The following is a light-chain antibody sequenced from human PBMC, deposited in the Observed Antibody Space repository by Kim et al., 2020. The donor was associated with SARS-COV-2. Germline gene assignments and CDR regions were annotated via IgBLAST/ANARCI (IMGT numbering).Light chain of an antibody. CDR3: QVWDSSSDHRNV. CDR2: YDS. J-gene: IGLJ1*01. Sequence: SYELTQPPSVSVAPGKTARITCGGNNIGNKSVHWYQQKPGQAPVLVIYYDSDRPSGIPERFSGSNSGNTATLTISRVEAGDEADYYCQVWDSSSDHRNVFGTGTKVTVL. V-gene: IGLV3-21*04. CDR1: NIGNKS.